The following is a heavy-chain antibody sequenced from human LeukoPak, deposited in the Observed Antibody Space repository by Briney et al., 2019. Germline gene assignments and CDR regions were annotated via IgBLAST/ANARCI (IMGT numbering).Heavy chain of an antibody. V-gene: IGHV4-34*01. D-gene: IGHD5-12*01. CDR2: INHSGST. Sequence: PSETLSLTCAVYGGSFSGYYGSWIRQPPGKGLEGIGEINHSGSTNYNPSLKSRVTISVDTSKNQFSLKLSSVTAADTAVYYCARDIVANDYWGQGTLVTVSS. J-gene: IGHJ4*02. CDR3: ARDIVANDY. CDR1: GGSFSGYY.